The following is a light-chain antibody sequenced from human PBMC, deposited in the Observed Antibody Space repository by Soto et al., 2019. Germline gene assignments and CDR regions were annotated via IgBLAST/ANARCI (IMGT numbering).Light chain of an antibody. CDR2: DAS. CDR1: QTISGW. CDR3: QQYNSYSPT. J-gene: IGKJ1*01. Sequence: DIQMTQSPSTLSASVGDRVTITCRASQTISGWLAWYQQKPGIAPKLLIYDASSLESGFPSRFSGSVSGTEFTLTISSLQPDDFATYYCQQYNSYSPTFGQGTKVEIK. V-gene: IGKV1-5*01.